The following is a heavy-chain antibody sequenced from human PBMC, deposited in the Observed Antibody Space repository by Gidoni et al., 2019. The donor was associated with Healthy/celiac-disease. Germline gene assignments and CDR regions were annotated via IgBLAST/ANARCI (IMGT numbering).Heavy chain of an antibody. D-gene: IGHD2-8*01. Sequence: QVQLQQWGAGLLKPSETLSLTCAVYGGSFSGYYWSWIRQPPGKGLEWIGEINHSGSTNYNPSLKSRVTISVDTSKNQFSLKLSSVTAADTAVYYCARGVDHHHHNMRRRNGWFDPWGQGTLVTVSS. CDR2: INHSGST. CDR3: ARGVDHHHHNMRRRNGWFDP. J-gene: IGHJ5*02. V-gene: IGHV4-34*01. CDR1: GGSFSGYY.